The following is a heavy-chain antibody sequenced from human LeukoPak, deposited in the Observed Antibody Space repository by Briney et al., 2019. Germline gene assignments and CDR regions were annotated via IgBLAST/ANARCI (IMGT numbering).Heavy chain of an antibody. CDR2: IGGSGGST. CDR1: GFTFSSFA. Sequence: GGSLRLSCAASGFTFSSFAMSWVRQAPGRGLEWVSAIGGSGGSTYYADSVKGRFTISRDNSKNTLYLQMNSLRAEDTAVYYCAKAGSYSFLNYYYGMDVWGQGTTVTVSS. J-gene: IGHJ6*02. V-gene: IGHV3-23*01. CDR3: AKAGSYSFLNYYYGMDV. D-gene: IGHD1-26*01.